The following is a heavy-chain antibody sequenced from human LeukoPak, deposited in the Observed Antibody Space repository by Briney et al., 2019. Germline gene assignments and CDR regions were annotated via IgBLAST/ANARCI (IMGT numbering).Heavy chain of an antibody. CDR3: ARGFDSSGWFDY. Sequence: PGGSLRLSCAASGFTFSDNYMSWIRQAPGKGLEWVSYISSSGNTAYNADSVKGRFTISRDNAKNTLYLQMNSLRAEDTAVYYCARGFDSSGWFDYWGQGTLVTVSS. CDR1: GFTFSDNY. CDR2: ISSSGNTA. D-gene: IGHD6-19*01. V-gene: IGHV3-11*04. J-gene: IGHJ4*02.